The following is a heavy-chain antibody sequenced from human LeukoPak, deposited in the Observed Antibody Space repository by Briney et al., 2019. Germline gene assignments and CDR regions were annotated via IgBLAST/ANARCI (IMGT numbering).Heavy chain of an antibody. CDR3: ARAGPNIVVVVAATDDAFDI. CDR2: INPSGGST. CDR1: GYTFTSYY. D-gene: IGHD2-15*01. Sequence: GASVKVSCKASGYTFTSYYMHWVRQAPGQGLEWMGIINPSGGSTSYAQKFQGRVTMTRDTSTSTVYMKLSSLRSEDTAVYYCARAGPNIVVVVAATDDAFDIWGQGTMVTVSS. J-gene: IGHJ3*02. V-gene: IGHV1-46*01.